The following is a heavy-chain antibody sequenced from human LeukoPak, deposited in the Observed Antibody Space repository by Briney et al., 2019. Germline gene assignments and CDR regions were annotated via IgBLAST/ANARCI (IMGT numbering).Heavy chain of an antibody. CDR1: GGTFSTYS. Sequence: SVKVSCKASGGTFSTYSIYWVRQAPGQGLEWMGGIIPMFGSPSYAQKFQARVTITADKSTSTAYMQLRSLRSEDTAVHYCAGEDRHDALDIWGQGTMVTVSS. CDR3: AGEDRHDALDI. CDR2: IIPMFGSP. J-gene: IGHJ3*02. V-gene: IGHV1-69*06. D-gene: IGHD3-16*02.